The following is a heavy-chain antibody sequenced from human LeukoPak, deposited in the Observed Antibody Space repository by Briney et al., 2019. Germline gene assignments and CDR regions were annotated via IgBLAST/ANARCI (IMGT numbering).Heavy chain of an antibody. V-gene: IGHV1-2*02. J-gene: IGHJ4*02. CDR3: ARESDTAMVFDY. CDR1: GYTFTGYY. CDR2: INPNSGGT. Sequence: ASVKVSCKASGYTFTGYYMHWVRQAPGQGLEWMGWINPNSGGTNYAQKFQGRVTMTRDTSISIAYMELSRLRSDDTAVYYCARESDTAMVFDYWGQGTLVTVSS. D-gene: IGHD5-18*01.